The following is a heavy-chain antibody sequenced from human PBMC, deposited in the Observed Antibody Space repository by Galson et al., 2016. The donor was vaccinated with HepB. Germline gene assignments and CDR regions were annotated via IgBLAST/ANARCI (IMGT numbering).Heavy chain of an antibody. J-gene: IGHJ4*02. CDR2: ILYDASDK. V-gene: IGHV3-30*03. Sequence: SLRLSCAASGFTFSWFGMHWVRQAPGKGLEWVAAISYDGVAVILYDASDKYYADSVKGRFTISRDNAKSSVYLRMNSLRAEDTAVYYCARDPAVTGLYYFDNWGQGTLVTVSS. CDR3: ARDPAVTGLYYFDN. D-gene: IGHD6-19*01. CDR1: GFTFSWFG.